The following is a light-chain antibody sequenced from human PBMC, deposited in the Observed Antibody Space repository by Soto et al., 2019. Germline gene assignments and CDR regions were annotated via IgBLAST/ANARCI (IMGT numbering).Light chain of an antibody. CDR3: QQYNDWPLT. J-gene: IGKJ4*01. V-gene: IGKV3-15*01. Sequence: EIVMTQSPATLSVSPGERATLSCRASQSVSSNLAWYQQKPGQAPRLLIYDASTRATGGPARFSGSGSGTEFTLTISSLQSEDFAVYYCQQYNDWPLTFGGGTKVEIK. CDR2: DAS. CDR1: QSVSSN.